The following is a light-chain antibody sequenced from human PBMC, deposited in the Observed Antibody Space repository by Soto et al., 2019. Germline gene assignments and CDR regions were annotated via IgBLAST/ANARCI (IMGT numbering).Light chain of an antibody. Sequence: QSALTQPASVSGSPGQSITISCTGTSSDVGDYEYVSWYQQHPGKAPTLMIYDTNSRPSGVSSRFSGSKSGNTASLTISGLQAEDEGDYYSSSYAGSTTLFGGGTKVTVL. CDR2: DTN. V-gene: IGLV2-14*01. CDR1: SSDVGDYEY. J-gene: IGLJ3*02. CDR3: SSYAGSTTL.